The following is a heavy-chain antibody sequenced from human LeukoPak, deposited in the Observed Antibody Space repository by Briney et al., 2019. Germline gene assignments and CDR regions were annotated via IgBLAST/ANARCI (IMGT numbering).Heavy chain of an antibody. Sequence: PSQTLSLTCTVSGGSISSGGYYWSWIRQHPGKGLEWIGYIYYSGSTYYNPSLKSRVTISVDTSKNQFSLKLSSVTAADTAVYYCARRVTRLRDFDYWGQGTLVTVSS. CDR3: ARRVTRLRDFDY. J-gene: IGHJ4*02. V-gene: IGHV4-31*03. D-gene: IGHD4-17*01. CDR2: IYYSGST. CDR1: GGSISSGGYY.